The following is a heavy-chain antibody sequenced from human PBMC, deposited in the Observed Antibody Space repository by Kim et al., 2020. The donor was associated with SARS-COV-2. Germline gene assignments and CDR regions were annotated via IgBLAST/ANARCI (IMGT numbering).Heavy chain of an antibody. CDR2: IYYSGST. J-gene: IGHJ5*02. V-gene: IGHV4-59*01. Sequence: SETLSLTCTVSGGSISRYYWSWIRQPPGKGLEWIGYIYYSGSTNYNPSLKSRVTISVDTSKNQFSLKLSSVTAADTAVYYCARGPDKASFDPWGQGTLVTVSS. CDR3: ARGPDKASFDP. CDR1: GGSISRYY. D-gene: IGHD3-9*01.